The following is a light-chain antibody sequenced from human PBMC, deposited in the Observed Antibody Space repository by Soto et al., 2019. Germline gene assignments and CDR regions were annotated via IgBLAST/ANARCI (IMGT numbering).Light chain of an antibody. CDR1: QSISSW. CDR3: QQYYNYLYT. CDR2: DAS. J-gene: IGKJ2*01. V-gene: IGKV1-5*01. Sequence: DIQMTQSPSTLSASVGDRVTITCRASQSISSWLAWYQQKPGKAPKLLIYDASSLESGVPSRFSGSKSGTEFTLTISSLQPDDFATYYCQQYYNYLYTFGHGTKLEIK.